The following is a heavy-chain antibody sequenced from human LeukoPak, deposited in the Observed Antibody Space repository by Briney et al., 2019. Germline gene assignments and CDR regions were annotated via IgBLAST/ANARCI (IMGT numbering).Heavy chain of an antibody. J-gene: IGHJ4*02. Sequence: SETLSLTCTVSGGSISVSNYYCGWIRQPPGKGLEWIGTIYYSGSTSYSPSLKSRVTISVDTSKNQFSLKLSSVTAADTAVYYCVRRRGTNREYYFDYWGQGTLVTVSS. V-gene: IGHV4-39*01. CDR1: GGSISVSNYY. CDR2: IYYSGST. D-gene: IGHD3-16*01. CDR3: VRRRGTNREYYFDY.